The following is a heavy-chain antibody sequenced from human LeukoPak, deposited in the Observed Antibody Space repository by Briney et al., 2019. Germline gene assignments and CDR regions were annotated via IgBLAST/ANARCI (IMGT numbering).Heavy chain of an antibody. CDR2: ISGSGGST. V-gene: IGHV3-23*01. CDR3: AKDMSDSSGWYPYYGMDV. D-gene: IGHD6-19*01. Sequence: GGSLRLSCAASGFTFSSYAMSWVRQAPGKGLEWVSAISGSGGSTYYADSVKGRFTISRDNSKTTLYLQMNSLRAEDTAVYYCAKDMSDSSGWYPYYGMDVWGKGTTVTVSS. J-gene: IGHJ6*04. CDR1: GFTFSSYA.